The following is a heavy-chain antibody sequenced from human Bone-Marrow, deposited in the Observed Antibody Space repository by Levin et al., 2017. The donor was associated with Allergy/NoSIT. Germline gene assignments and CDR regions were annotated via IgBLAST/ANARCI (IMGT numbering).Heavy chain of an antibody. CDR2: IYWDDDK. Sequence: SGPTLVKPPQTLTLTCTFSGFSLTTSGVGVAWIRQPPGKALEWLALIYWDDDKSYSPSLKSRLTITKDISKNQVVLTMTNVDPVDTATYFCAHSRAPRIFDYWGQGTLVTVSS. V-gene: IGHV2-5*02. CDR3: AHSRAPRIFDY. D-gene: IGHD2/OR15-2a*01. J-gene: IGHJ4*02. CDR1: GFSLTTSGVG.